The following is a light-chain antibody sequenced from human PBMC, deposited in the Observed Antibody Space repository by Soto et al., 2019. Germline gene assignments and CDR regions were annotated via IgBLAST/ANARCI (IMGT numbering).Light chain of an antibody. J-gene: IGLJ1*01. Sequence: QSALTQPASVSGSPGQSITISCTGTSSDVGGYNYVSWYQQHPGKAPKLMIYEVSNRPSGVSNRFSGSKSGNTASLTISRLQAEDEADDYCSSYTSSSTLVFGTGTKLTVL. V-gene: IGLV2-14*01. CDR1: SSDVGGYNY. CDR2: EVS. CDR3: SSYTSSSTLV.